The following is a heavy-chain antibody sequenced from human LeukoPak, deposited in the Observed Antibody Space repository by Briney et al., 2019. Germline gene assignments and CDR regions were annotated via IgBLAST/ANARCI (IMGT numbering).Heavy chain of an antibody. D-gene: IGHD4-23*01. CDR3: ARDYGGSSPFDY. CDR2: IKQDGSEK. J-gene: IGHJ4*02. CDR1: GFTFSSYG. Sequence: GGSLRLSCAASGFTFSSYGMSWVRQAPGKGLEWVANIKQDGSEKYYVDSVKGRFTISRDNAKNSLYLQMNSLRAEDTAVYYCARDYGGSSPFDYWGQGTLVTVSS. V-gene: IGHV3-7*01.